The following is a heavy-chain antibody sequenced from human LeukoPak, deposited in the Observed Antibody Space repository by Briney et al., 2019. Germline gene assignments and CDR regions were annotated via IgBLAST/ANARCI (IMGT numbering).Heavy chain of an antibody. Sequence: KPSETLSLTCTVSDGSISSSNYYWGWIRQPPGKGLEWIGSIYYSGSTYYNPSLKGRVTISVDTSKNQFSLKLSSVTAADTAVYYCARLREIRSYFDYWGQGTLVTVSS. CDR1: DGSISSSNYY. CDR3: ARLREIRSYFDY. D-gene: IGHD3-10*01. CDR2: IYYSGST. V-gene: IGHV4-39*01. J-gene: IGHJ4*02.